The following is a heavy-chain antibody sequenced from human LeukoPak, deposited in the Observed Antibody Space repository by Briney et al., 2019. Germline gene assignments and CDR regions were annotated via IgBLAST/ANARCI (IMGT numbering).Heavy chain of an antibody. V-gene: IGHV3-30*02. Sequence: GGSLRLSCAASGFTFSSYGMHWVRQAPGKGLEWVAFIRYDGSNKYYADSVKGRFTISRDNSKNTLYLQTNSLRAEDTAVYYCAKDMVVAASVISGMDVWGQGTTVTVSS. CDR3: AKDMVVAASVISGMDV. J-gene: IGHJ6*02. CDR1: GFTFSSYG. CDR2: IRYDGSNK. D-gene: IGHD2-15*01.